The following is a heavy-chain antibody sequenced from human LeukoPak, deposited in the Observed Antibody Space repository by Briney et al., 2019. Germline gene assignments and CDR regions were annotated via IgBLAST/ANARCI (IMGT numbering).Heavy chain of an antibody. V-gene: IGHV3-48*04. CDR3: ARVRTRYSGYDLNYYYYGMDV. D-gene: IGHD5-12*01. CDR1: GFTFSSYS. Sequence: GGSLRLSCAASGFTFSSYSMNWVRQAPGKGLEWVSYISSSSSTIYYADSVKGRFTISRDNAKNSLYLQMNSLRAEDTAVYYCARVRTRYSGYDLNYYYYGMDVWGQGTTVTVSS. J-gene: IGHJ6*02. CDR2: ISSSSSTI.